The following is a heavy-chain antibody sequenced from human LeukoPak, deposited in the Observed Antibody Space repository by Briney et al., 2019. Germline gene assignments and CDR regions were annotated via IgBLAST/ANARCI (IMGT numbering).Heavy chain of an antibody. CDR1: GFTFSSYA. J-gene: IGHJ4*02. V-gene: IGHV3-23*01. CDR3: AKGGPLQWLRFDY. Sequence: PGGSLRLSCAASGFTFSSYAMSWVRQAPGKGLEWVSAISGSGGSTYYADSVKGRFTISRDDSKNTLCLQMNSLRAEDTAVYYCAKGGPLQWLRFDYWGQGTLVTVSS. D-gene: IGHD5-12*01. CDR2: ISGSGGST.